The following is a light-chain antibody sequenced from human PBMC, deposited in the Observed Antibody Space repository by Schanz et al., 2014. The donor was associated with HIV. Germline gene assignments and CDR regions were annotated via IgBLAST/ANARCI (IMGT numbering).Light chain of an antibody. CDR1: QSISGW. J-gene: IGKJ2*01. CDR3: EQYNSRSPFT. Sequence: DIQMTQSPSTLSASVGDRITITCRASQSISGWLAWYQQKPGEAPNLLISEASTLKSGVPSRFSGSGSGTEFTLTINSLQPDDLGTYYCEQYNSRSPFTFGQGTRLEIK. V-gene: IGKV1-5*03. CDR2: EAS.